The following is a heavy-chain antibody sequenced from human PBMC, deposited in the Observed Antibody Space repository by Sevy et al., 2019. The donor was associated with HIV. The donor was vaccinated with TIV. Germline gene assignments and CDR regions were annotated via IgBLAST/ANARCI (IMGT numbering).Heavy chain of an antibody. Sequence: ASVKVSYKASGYTFTSYDINWVRQATGQGLEWMGWMNPNSGNTGYAQKFQGRVTMTRNTSLSTAYMELSSLGSEDTAVYYCARGLLFTGATDYWGQGTLVTVSS. CDR1: GYTFTSYD. CDR3: ARGLLFTGATDY. V-gene: IGHV1-8*01. J-gene: IGHJ4*02. CDR2: MNPNSGNT. D-gene: IGHD1-26*01.